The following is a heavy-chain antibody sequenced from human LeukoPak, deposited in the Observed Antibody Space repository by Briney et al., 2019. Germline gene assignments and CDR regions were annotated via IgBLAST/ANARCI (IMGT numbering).Heavy chain of an antibody. CDR3: AHGSYYVSPVVFDY. Sequence: SGGSLRLSCVASGFTFSSYGMDWVRQAPGKGLEWVSAISGSGGSTYYADSVKGRFTISRDNSKNTLYLQMNSLRAEDTAVYYCAHGSYYVSPVVFDYWGQGTLVTVSS. V-gene: IGHV3-23*01. CDR1: GFTFSSYG. J-gene: IGHJ4*02. CDR2: ISGSGGST. D-gene: IGHD1-26*01.